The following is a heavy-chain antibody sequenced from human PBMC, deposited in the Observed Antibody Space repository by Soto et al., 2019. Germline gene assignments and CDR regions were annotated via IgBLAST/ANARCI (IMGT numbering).Heavy chain of an antibody. D-gene: IGHD1-26*01. Sequence: SLRLSCAASGFTFSSYGMHWVRQAPGKGLEWVAVISYDGSNKYYADSVKGRFTISRDNSKNTLYLQMNSLRAEDTAVYYCAKDTSLESYYPSFFDYWGQGTLVTVSS. V-gene: IGHV3-30*18. CDR1: GFTFSSYG. CDR3: AKDTSLESYYPSFFDY. CDR2: ISYDGSNK. J-gene: IGHJ4*02.